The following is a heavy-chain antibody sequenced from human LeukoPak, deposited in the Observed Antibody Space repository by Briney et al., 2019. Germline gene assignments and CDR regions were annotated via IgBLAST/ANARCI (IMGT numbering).Heavy chain of an antibody. CDR2: INHSGST. V-gene: IGHV4-34*01. D-gene: IGHD6-13*01. CDR3: ARSERSYRAAADNWFDP. J-gene: IGHJ5*02. Sequence: SETLSLTCAVYGGSFRGYDWSWIRHPPGKGLGGVGEINHSGSTNYTPSLKSRVTISVDTSKNQFSLKLSSVTAADTAVYYCARSERSYRAAADNWFDPWGQGTLVTVSS. CDR1: GGSFRGYD.